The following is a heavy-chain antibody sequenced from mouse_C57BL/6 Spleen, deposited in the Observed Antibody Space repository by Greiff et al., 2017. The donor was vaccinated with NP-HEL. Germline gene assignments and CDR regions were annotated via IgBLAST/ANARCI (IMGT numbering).Heavy chain of an antibody. Sequence: EVQLQQSGPELVKPGASVKISCKASGYTFTDYYMNWVKQSHGKSLEWIGDINPNNGGTSYNQKFKGKATLTVDKSSSTAYMELRSLTSEDSAVYYCAPYHFHYAMDYWGQGTSVTVSS. CDR3: APYHFHYAMDY. V-gene: IGHV1-26*01. J-gene: IGHJ4*01. CDR2: INPNNGGT. CDR1: GYTFTDYY. D-gene: IGHD2-10*01.